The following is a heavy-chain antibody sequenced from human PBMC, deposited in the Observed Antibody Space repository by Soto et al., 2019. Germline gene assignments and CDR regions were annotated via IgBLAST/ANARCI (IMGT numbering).Heavy chain of an antibody. D-gene: IGHD6-13*01. V-gene: IGHV3-21*01. Sequence: EVQLVESGGGLVKPGGSLRLSCAASGFTFSSYSMNWVRQAPGKGLEWVSSISSSSSYIYYADSVKGRFTISRDNAKNSLYLQMNSLRAEDTAVYYCARGVAAAGRGPGFDPWGQGTLVTVSS. CDR2: ISSSSSYI. CDR1: GFTFSSYS. CDR3: ARGVAAAGRGPGFDP. J-gene: IGHJ5*02.